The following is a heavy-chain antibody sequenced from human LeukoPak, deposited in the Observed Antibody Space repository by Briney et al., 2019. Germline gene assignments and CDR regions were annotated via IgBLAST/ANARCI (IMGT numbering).Heavy chain of an antibody. CDR2: INHSGST. D-gene: IGHD3-9*01. CDR3: ARGATRAGIPSPTGYFDY. J-gene: IGHJ4*02. V-gene: IGHV4-39*07. CDR1: DGSIINNNHY. Sequence: PSETLSLTCTVSDGSIINNNHYWSWIRQPPGKGLEWIGEINHSGSTNYNPSLKSRVTISVDTSKNQFSLKLSSVTAADTAVYYCARGATRAGIPSPTGYFDYWGQGTLVTVSS.